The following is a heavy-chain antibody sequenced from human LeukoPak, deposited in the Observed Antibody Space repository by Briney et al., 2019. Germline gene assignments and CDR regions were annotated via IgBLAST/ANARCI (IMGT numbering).Heavy chain of an antibody. V-gene: IGHV4-39*01. CDR2: GFYGGSA. D-gene: IGHD2-2*01. CDR1: GASISSSNDY. J-gene: IGHJ4*02. Sequence: PSETLSLTCTVSGASISSSNDYWGWIRQAPGKGLEWIGSGFYGGSAPYNPSLKSRAPIPVYTPRKQFSLKLSSVTAADAAMYYCARQFATASADTRGYFDFWGQGTVVTVSS. CDR3: ARQFATASADTRGYFDF.